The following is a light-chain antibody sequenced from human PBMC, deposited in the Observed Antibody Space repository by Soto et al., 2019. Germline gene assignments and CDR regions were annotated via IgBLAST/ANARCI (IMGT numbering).Light chain of an antibody. J-gene: IGKJ1*01. Sequence: EIVLTQSPGTLSLSPGERATLSCRASQSVSSSYLAWYQQKPGQAPRLLIYGASSRATGIPDRFSGSGSGTEFTLTISRLEPEDFAVDYCQQYGSSPTFGQGTKVDIK. CDR3: QQYGSSPT. CDR1: QSVSSSY. CDR2: GAS. V-gene: IGKV3-20*01.